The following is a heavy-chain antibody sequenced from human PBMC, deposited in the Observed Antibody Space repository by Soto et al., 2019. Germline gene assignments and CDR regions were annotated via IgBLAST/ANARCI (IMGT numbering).Heavy chain of an antibody. D-gene: IGHD3-3*01. CDR2: MYPGDSDT. Sequence: GASLKISCRGSGYDFNTNWFSWVRQLPGRGREWVGIMYPGDSDTRYNPSLQGHVTLSVDVTVSTAFLQWRSLETSDTGMYFCARLPRDCNKTSCYYADHWGQGTQVTVSS. CDR1: GYDFNTNW. V-gene: IGHV5-51*01. J-gene: IGHJ4*02. CDR3: ARLPRDCNKTSCYYADH.